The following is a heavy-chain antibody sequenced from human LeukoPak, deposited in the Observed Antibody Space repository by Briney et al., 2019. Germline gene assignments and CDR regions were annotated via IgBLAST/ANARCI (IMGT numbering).Heavy chain of an antibody. CDR1: GFTLSSYA. Sequence: PGGSLTLSCAASGFTLSSYAMSWVRQAPGKGLEWVSAISGSGGSTYYADSVKGRFTISRDNSKNTLYLQMNSLRAEDTAVYYCAKGSIVVVVAATFDPWGQGTLVTVSS. CDR2: ISGSGGST. J-gene: IGHJ5*02. CDR3: AKGSIVVVVAATFDP. D-gene: IGHD2-15*01. V-gene: IGHV3-23*01.